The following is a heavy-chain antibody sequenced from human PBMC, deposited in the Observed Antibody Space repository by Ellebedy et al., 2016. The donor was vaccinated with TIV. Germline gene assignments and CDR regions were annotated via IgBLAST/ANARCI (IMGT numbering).Heavy chain of an antibody. V-gene: IGHV1-2*04. CDR2: INPNSGGT. D-gene: IGHD3-3*01. CDR3: ARGKSHYDFWSGYKKTNYYYYGMDV. J-gene: IGHJ6*02. CDR1: GYTFTGYY. Sequence: ASVKVSCXASGYTFTGYYIHWVRQAPGQGLEWMGWINPNSGGTNYAQQFQGWVTMTRDTSISTAYMELPRLRSDDTAVYYCARGKSHYDFWSGYKKTNYYYYGMDVWGQGTTVTVSS.